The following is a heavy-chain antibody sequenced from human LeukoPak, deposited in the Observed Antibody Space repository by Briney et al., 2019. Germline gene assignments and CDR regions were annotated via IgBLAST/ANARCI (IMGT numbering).Heavy chain of an antibody. CDR3: ARGYATGSYYYYGMDV. J-gene: IGHJ6*02. CDR2: IYYSGST. CDR1: GGSISSGDYY. Sequence: SETLSLTCTVSGGSISSGDYYWSWIRQPPGKGLEWIGYIYYSGSTYYNPSLKSRVTISVDTSKNQFSLKLSSVTAADTAVYYCARGYATGSYYYYGMDVWGQGTTVTVSS. D-gene: IGHD3-10*01. V-gene: IGHV4-30-4*08.